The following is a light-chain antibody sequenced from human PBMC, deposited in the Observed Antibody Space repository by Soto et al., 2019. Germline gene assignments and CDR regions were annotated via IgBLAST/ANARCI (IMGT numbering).Light chain of an antibody. CDR2: AAS. Sequence: DIPMTQSPSSLSASVGDRVTITCRASQSISSYLNWYQQKPGKAPKLLIYAASSLQSEVPSRFSGSGSGTDFTRTSSSLQPEDFATYYCQQSYSTPLTFGGGTKVEIK. V-gene: IGKV1-39*01. CDR3: QQSYSTPLT. J-gene: IGKJ4*01. CDR1: QSISSY.